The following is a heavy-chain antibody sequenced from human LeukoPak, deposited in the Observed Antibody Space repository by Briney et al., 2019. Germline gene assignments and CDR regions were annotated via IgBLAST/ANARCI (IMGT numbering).Heavy chain of an antibody. CDR3: ARGKISYSSGWYYYFDY. D-gene: IGHD6-19*01. CDR2: IIPIFGTA. V-gene: IGHV1-69*06. CDR1: GGTFSSYA. Sequence: SVKVSCTASGGTFSSYAISWVRQAPGQGLEWMGGIIPIFGTANYAQKFQGGVTITADKSTSTAYMELSSLRSEDTAVYYCARGKISYSSGWYYYFDYWGQGTLVTVSS. J-gene: IGHJ4*02.